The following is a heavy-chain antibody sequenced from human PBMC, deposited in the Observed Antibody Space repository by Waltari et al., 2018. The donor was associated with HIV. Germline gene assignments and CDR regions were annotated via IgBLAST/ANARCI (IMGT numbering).Heavy chain of an antibody. CDR1: GFSVSNHW. Sequence: VQLVESGGGSIKTGGSLRLSCTASGFSVSNHWMDWVRQGPGKGLVGVERVNGEGSSRNYADAGKGRFVIAMDNARNKVYLKVNSLRVEDTAMYFCARASHYSEFSTFDGDYYFDVWGRGTRVAVSS. V-gene: IGHV3-74*01. CDR3: ARASHYSEFSTFDGDYYFDV. CDR2: VNGEGSSR. D-gene: IGHD1-26*01. J-gene: IGHJ4*02.